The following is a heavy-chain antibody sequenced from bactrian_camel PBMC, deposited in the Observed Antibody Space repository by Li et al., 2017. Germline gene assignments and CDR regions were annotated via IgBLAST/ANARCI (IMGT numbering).Heavy chain of an antibody. D-gene: IGHD1*01. J-gene: IGHJ4*01. CDR1: GNTASVTY. Sequence: QVQLVESGGGSVQAGGSLRLSCGASGNTASVTYMGWFRQAPGKEREGVGVIDSDGGTSYADSVKGRFTISKDNAKNTLYLQMNSLKPEDTGMYYCAADIGDCWNPYNNYWGEGTQVTVS. V-gene: IGHV3S53*01. CDR3: AADIGDCWNPYNNY. CDR2: IDSDGGT.